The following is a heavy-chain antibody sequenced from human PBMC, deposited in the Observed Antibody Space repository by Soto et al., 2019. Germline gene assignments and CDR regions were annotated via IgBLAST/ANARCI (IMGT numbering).Heavy chain of an antibody. CDR2: ITYDGSNK. CDR1: GFTFSSYG. CDR3: AKLYHRNLRSSWGVDYGMHV. Sequence: QVQLVESGGGVVQPGRSLRLSCAASGFTFSSYGMHWVRQAPGKGLEWVAVITYDGSNKYYADSVKGRFTISRGNSKNPLYLQMNSLGAEDTAVYYCAKLYHRNLRSSWGVDYGMHVWGQGTTVTVSS. D-gene: IGHD6-13*01. V-gene: IGHV3-30*18. J-gene: IGHJ6*02.